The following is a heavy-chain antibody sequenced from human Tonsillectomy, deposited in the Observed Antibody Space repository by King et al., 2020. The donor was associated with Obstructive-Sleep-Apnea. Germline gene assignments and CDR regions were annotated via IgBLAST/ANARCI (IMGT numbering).Heavy chain of an antibody. D-gene: IGHD6-13*01. J-gene: IGHJ6*02. CDR1: GFTFSGYA. V-gene: IGHV3-30*04. CDR3: AKDPVRLSIAPAVDYYYGMDV. CDR2: ISYDGNTK. Sequence: VQLVQSGGGVVQPGRSLRLSCVASGFTFSGYAMDWVRQAPGKGLEWVAVISYDGNTKYYADSVKGRFTISRDNSKKALYLQMNSLGADDTAVYFFAKDPVRLSIAPAVDYYYGMDVWGHGTTVSVSS.